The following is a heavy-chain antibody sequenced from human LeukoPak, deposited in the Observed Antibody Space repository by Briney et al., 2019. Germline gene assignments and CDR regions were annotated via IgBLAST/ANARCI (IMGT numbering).Heavy chain of an antibody. CDR2: INHSGST. Sequence: SETLSLTCAVYGGSFSGYYWSWIRQPPGKGLEWIGKINHSGSTNYNPSLKSRVTISVDTSKNQFSLKLSSVTAADTAVYYCAREKWFGEYGMDVWGQGTTVTVSS. D-gene: IGHD3-10*01. CDR1: GGSFSGYY. J-gene: IGHJ6*02. V-gene: IGHV4-34*01. CDR3: AREKWFGEYGMDV.